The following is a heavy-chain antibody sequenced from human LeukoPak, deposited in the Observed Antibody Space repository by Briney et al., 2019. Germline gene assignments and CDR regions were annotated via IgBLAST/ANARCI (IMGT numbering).Heavy chain of an antibody. CDR3: AADHVDIVATIPQASAWYGMDV. CDR2: TVVGSGNT. V-gene: IGHV1-58*02. J-gene: IGHJ6*02. D-gene: IGHD5-12*01. Sequence: SVKVSCKASGFTFTSSAKQWVRQARGQRLEWIGWTVVGSGNTNYAQKFQERVTITRDMSTSTAYMELSSLRSEDTAVYYCAADHVDIVATIPQASAWYGMDVWGQGTTVTVSS. CDR1: GFTFTSSA.